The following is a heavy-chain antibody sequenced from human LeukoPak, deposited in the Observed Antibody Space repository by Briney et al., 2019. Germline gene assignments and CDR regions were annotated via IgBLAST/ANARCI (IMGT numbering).Heavy chain of an antibody. CDR3: ASQAYYCSSTSCYGFRDYYYYMDV. CDR2: IYHSGST. D-gene: IGHD2-2*01. Sequence: PSETLSLTCAVSGYSISSGYYWGWIRQPPGKGLEWIGSIYHSGSTYYNPSLKSRVTISVDTSKNQSSLKLSSVTAADTAVYYCASQAYYCSSTSCYGFRDYYYYMDVWGKGTTVTVSS. CDR1: GYSISSGYY. J-gene: IGHJ6*03. V-gene: IGHV4-38-2*01.